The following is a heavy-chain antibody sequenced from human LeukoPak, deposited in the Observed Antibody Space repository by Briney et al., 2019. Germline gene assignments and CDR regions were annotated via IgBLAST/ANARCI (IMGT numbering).Heavy chain of an antibody. CDR3: AREYGSGSYYHHDAFDI. J-gene: IGHJ3*02. CDR2: IYYSGGT. Sequence: PSETLSLTCTVSGGSISSYYWSWIRQPPGKGLEWIGYIYYSGGTNYNPSLKSRVTISVGTSKNQFSLKLSSVTAADTAVYYCAREYGSGSYYHHDAFDIWGQGTMVTVSS. V-gene: IGHV4-59*01. D-gene: IGHD3-10*01. CDR1: GGSISSYY.